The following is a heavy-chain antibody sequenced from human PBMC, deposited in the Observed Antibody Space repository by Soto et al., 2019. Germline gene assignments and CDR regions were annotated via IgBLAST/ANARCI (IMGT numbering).Heavy chain of an antibody. J-gene: IGHJ6*02. CDR2: TYYRSKWYN. V-gene: IGHV6-1*01. CDR3: ARERVDTERYYYYGMDV. CDR1: GDSVSSNSAA. D-gene: IGHD5-18*01. Sequence: AISGDSVSSNSAAWNWIRQSPSRGLEWLGRTYYRSKWYNDYAVSVKSRITINPDTSKNQFSLQLNSVTPEDTAVYYCARERVDTERYYYYGMDVWGQGTTVTVS.